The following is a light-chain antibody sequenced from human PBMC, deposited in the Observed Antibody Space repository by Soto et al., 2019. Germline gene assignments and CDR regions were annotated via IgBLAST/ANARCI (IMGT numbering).Light chain of an antibody. CDR3: QQYETYWT. J-gene: IGKJ1*01. Sequence: DIQMTQSPSSLSASVGHIFTITCRASQSISSWLAWYQQKPGKAPKLLIYDASNLESGVPSRFSGSASGTDFTLTIGNLKPDDTATYYCQQYETYWTFGHGTKVDIK. CDR2: DAS. V-gene: IGKV1-5*01. CDR1: QSISSW.